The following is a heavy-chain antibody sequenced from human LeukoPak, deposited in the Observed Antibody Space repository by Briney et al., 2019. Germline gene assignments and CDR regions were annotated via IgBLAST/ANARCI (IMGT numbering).Heavy chain of an antibody. CDR2: ISSDGTRT. CDR1: GFTFSRNW. Sequence: GGSLRLSCVASGFTFSRNWMDWVRQAPGKGLVWVSRISSDGTRTNYADSVKGRFTISRDNAKNTLYLQMTSLRTEDTAIYYCARVGDYDFWSGDYFYYYGFDVWGQGTTVTVSS. V-gene: IGHV3-74*01. D-gene: IGHD3-3*01. CDR3: ARVGDYDFWSGDYFYYYGFDV. J-gene: IGHJ6*02.